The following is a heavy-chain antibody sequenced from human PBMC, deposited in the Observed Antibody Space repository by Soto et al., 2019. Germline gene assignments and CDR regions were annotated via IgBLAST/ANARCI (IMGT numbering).Heavy chain of an antibody. D-gene: IGHD6-13*01. CDR1: GGSISSSSYY. J-gene: IGHJ5*02. CDR3: ARSIAAAQQWFDP. Sequence: SETLSLTCTVSGGSISSSSYYWGWIRQPPGKGLEWIGSIYYIGSTYYNTSLKSRVTIYVDTSKNQFSLKLSSVTAGDTAVYYCARSIAAAQQWFDPWGQGTLVTVSS. CDR2: IYYIGST. V-gene: IGHV4-39*01.